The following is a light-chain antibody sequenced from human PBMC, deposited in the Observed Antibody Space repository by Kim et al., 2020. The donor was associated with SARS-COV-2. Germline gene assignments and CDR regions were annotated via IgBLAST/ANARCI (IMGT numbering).Light chain of an antibody. J-gene: IGLJ2*01. V-gene: IGLV2-14*03. CDR1: SSDVGGYNY. CDR3: SSYTSSDTLVV. Sequence: QSALTQPASVSGSPGQSITISCTGSSSDVGGYNYVSWYQQHPGKAPKFMIYDVSYRPSGVSNRFSGSKSGNTASLTISGLQAEDEADYYCSSYTSSDTLVVFGGGTQLTVL. CDR2: DVS.